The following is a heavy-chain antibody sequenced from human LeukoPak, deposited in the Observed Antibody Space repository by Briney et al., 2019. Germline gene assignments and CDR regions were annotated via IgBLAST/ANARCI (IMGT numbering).Heavy chain of an antibody. Sequence: SETLSLTCAVYGGSSSGYYWSWIRQPPGKGLEWIGEINHSGSTNYNPSLKSRVTISVDTSKNQFSLKLSSVTAADTAVYYCARGPLIRYFDWLSYGMDVWGQGTTVTVSS. CDR2: INHSGST. CDR1: GGSSSGYY. V-gene: IGHV4-34*01. J-gene: IGHJ6*02. D-gene: IGHD3-9*01. CDR3: ARGPLIRYFDWLSYGMDV.